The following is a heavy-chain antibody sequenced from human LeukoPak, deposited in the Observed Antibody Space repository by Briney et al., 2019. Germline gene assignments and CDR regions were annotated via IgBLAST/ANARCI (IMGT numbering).Heavy chain of an antibody. CDR2: INPNSGGT. J-gene: IGHJ5*02. V-gene: IGHV1-2*06. D-gene: IGHD3-22*01. CDR3: AREGYYDSSGYKNWFDP. Sequence: ASVKVSCKASGYTFTGYYMQWVRQAPGQGLEWMGRINPNSGGTNYAQKFQGRVTMTRDTSISTAYMELSRLRSDDAAVYYCAREGYYDSSGYKNWFDPWGQGTLVTVSS. CDR1: GYTFTGYY.